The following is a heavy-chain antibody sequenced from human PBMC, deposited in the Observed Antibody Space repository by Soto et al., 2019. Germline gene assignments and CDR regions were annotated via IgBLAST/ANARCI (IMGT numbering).Heavy chain of an antibody. J-gene: IGHJ6*02. CDR1: RFTFSSYD. V-gene: IGHV3-48*03. D-gene: IGHD2-2*01. Sequence: GGALRLSCEAFRFTFSSYDMIWVRQAPGKGMEWVSSIRSSGRTMYYADSVEGRFTVSRDNAKNLLYLQMSGLRAEDTAVYYCAREGGYCTTSTCYKFGLDIWGQGTTVTVSS. CDR3: AREGGYCTTSTCYKFGLDI. CDR2: IRSSGRTM.